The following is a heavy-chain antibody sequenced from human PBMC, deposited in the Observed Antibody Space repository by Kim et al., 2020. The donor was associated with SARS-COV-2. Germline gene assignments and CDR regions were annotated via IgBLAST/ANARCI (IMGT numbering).Heavy chain of an antibody. CDR1: GYTFTAYF. CDR3: ARGSNTGSFDF. J-gene: IGHJ4*02. D-gene: IGHD1-26*01. CDR2: NNPNNGDT. Sequence: ASMKVSCKASGYTFTAYFVHWFRQAPGHGLEWMAWNNPNNGDTNNVQTFQGRVTMTRDTSTNTVFLELNRLTSDDTGMYYCARGSNTGSFDFWGQGAL. V-gene: IGHV1-2*02.